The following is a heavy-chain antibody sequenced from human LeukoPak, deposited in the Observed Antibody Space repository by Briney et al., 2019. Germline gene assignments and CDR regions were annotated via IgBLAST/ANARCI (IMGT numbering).Heavy chain of an antibody. CDR2: IYYSGST. J-gene: IGHJ6*02. D-gene: IGHD1-1*01. CDR1: GGSISSYY. CDR3: ARDTKRIGYYYYYYGMDV. V-gene: IGHV4-59*01. Sequence: SSETLSLTCTVSGGSISSYYWSWIRQPPGKGLEWIGYIYYSGSTNYNPSLKSRVTIPVDTSKNQFSLKLSSVTAADTAVYYCARDTKRIGYYYYYYGMDVWGQGTTVTVSS.